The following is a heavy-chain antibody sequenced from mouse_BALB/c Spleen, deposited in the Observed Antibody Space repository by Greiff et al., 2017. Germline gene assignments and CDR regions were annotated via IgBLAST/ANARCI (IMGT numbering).Heavy chain of an antibody. V-gene: IGHV1-9*01. CDR2: ILPGSGST. CDR1: GYTFSSYW. D-gene: IGHD1-1*01. J-gene: IGHJ3*01. CDR3: ARGGYYGSSYAWFAY. Sequence: QVQLKQSGAELMKPGASVKISCKATGYTFSSYWIEWVKQRPGHGLEWIGEILPGSGSTNYNEKFKGKATFTADTSSNTAYMQLSSLTSEDSAVYYCARGGYYGSSYAWFAYWGQGTLVTVSA.